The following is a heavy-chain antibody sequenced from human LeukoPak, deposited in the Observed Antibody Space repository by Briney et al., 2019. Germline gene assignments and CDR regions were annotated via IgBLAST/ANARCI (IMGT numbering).Heavy chain of an antibody. D-gene: IGHD2-8*02. Sequence: GGSLRLSCAASGFTFSTYGMHWVRQDPGKGLEWVAFIWSDGSKKDYADSVKGRFTISRDNSKNTLYLDMNSLRAEDTAIYYCARDLSEKYCIDYWGQGTLVTVSS. J-gene: IGHJ4*02. V-gene: IGHV3-30*02. CDR1: GFTFSTYG. CDR3: ARDLSEKYCIDY. CDR2: IWSDGSKK.